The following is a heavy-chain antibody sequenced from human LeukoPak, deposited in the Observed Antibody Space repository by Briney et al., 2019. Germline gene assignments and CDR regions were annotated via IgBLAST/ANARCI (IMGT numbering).Heavy chain of an antibody. CDR2: INHSGST. V-gene: IGHV4-34*01. J-gene: IGHJ3*02. CDR1: GGSFSGYY. Sequence: PSETLSLTCAVYGGSFSGYYWSWIRQPPGKGLEWIGEINHSGSTNYNPSLKSRVTISVDTSKNQFSLQLNSVTPEDTAVYYCARDLMWELLHDAFDIWGQGTMVTVSS. CDR3: ARDLMWELLHDAFDI. D-gene: IGHD1-26*01.